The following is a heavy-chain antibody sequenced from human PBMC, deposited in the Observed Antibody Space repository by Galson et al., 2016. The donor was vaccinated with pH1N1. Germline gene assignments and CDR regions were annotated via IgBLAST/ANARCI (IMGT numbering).Heavy chain of an antibody. CDR3: ARGIRGSQPDRTYHFDF. Sequence: TLSLTCIVSGASVSSGEYYWSWIRQTPGKGLEWIAYIYYSGSTYYNPSLKSRVTISSDMSKNHFSLRLSPVAAADTAMYYCARGIRGSQPDRTYHFDFWGQGALVTVSS. V-gene: IGHV4-30-4*01. D-gene: IGHD1-26*01. J-gene: IGHJ4*02. CDR2: IYYSGST. CDR1: GASVSSGEYY.